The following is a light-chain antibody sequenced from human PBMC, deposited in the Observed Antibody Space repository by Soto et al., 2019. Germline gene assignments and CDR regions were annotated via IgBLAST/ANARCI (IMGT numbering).Light chain of an antibody. Sequence: DIQMTQSPSTLSASIGDRVTLTCRSSQSISSWLAWYQQKPGKAPKLLIYKASSLESGVPSRFSGSGSGTEFTLTINSLQPDDSATYYCQQYHTYWWTFGQGTKVDIK. CDR2: KAS. CDR3: QQYHTYWWT. CDR1: QSISSW. J-gene: IGKJ1*01. V-gene: IGKV1-5*03.